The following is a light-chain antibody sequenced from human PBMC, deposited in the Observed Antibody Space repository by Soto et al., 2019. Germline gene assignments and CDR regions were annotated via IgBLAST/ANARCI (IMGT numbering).Light chain of an antibody. CDR2: EVT. J-gene: IGLJ1*01. CDR3: SSYAATNNYV. CDR1: SSDVGGYNF. V-gene: IGLV2-8*01. Sequence: SVGTEPPCASVSPGQSVTISCTGTSSDVGGYNFVSWYQQHPGKAPQLIIYEVTKRPSGVPDRFSGSKSGNTASLTVSGLQTEDEADYYCSSYAATNNYVFGSGTKVNVL.